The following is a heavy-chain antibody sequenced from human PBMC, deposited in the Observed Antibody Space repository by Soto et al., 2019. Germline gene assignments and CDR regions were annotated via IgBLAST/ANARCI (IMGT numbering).Heavy chain of an antibody. CDR3: ARWKYYYGSGSYRGFDWFDP. J-gene: IGHJ5*02. Sequence: SETLSLTCTVSGGSISSGDYYWSWIRQPPGKGLEWIGYIYYSGSTYYNPSLKRRVTISVDTSKNQFSLKLSSVTAADTAVYYCARWKYYYGSGSYRGFDWFDPWGQGTLVTVSS. D-gene: IGHD3-10*01. V-gene: IGHV4-30-4*01. CDR2: IYYSGST. CDR1: GGSISSGDYY.